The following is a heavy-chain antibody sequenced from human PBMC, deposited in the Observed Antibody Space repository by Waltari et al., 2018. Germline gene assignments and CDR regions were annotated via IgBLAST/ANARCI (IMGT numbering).Heavy chain of an antibody. Sequence: EVQLVESGGGLVKPGGSLRLSCAASGFTFSSYSMNWVRRAPGKGLEWVSSISSSSSYIYYADSVKGRFTISRDNAKNSLYLQMNSLRAEDTAVYYCAREGNGDYVLGSYWGQGTLVTVSS. CDR3: AREGNGDYVLGSY. V-gene: IGHV3-21*01. J-gene: IGHJ4*02. CDR1: GFTFSSYS. CDR2: ISSSSSYI. D-gene: IGHD4-17*01.